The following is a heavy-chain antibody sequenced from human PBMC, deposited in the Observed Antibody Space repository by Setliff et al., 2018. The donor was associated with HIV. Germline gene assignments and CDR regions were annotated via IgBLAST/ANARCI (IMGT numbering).Heavy chain of an antibody. CDR1: GFMFGDYT. Sequence: RLSCSASGFMFGDYTMSWLRQAPGKGLEWVGFIRSKAYGGTTEYAASVKGRFTISRDDSKSIAYLQMNSLKTEDTAVYYCTRAPSLRYYFDQWGQGTLVTVSS. J-gene: IGHJ4*02. D-gene: IGHD4-17*01. CDR2: IRSKAYGGTT. CDR3: TRAPSLRYYFDQ. V-gene: IGHV3-49*03.